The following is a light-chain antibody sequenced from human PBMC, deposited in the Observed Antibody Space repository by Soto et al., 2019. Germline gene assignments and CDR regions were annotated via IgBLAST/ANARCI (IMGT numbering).Light chain of an antibody. J-gene: IGLJ1*01. CDR1: SSDVGGYNY. Sequence: QSALTQPASVSGSPGQSITISCTGTSSDVGGYNYVSWYQQHPGKAPKLMIYDVSNRPLGVSNRFSGSKSGNTASLTISGLQAEDEADYYGSSYTSSSTLVFGTGTKLTVL. V-gene: IGLV2-14*01. CDR2: DVS. CDR3: SSYTSSSTLV.